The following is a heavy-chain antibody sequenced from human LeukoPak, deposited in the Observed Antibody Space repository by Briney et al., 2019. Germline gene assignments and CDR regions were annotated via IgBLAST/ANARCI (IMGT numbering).Heavy chain of an antibody. D-gene: IGHD6-19*01. CDR2: INPNSGGT. CDR1: GYTFTGYY. J-gene: IGHJ4*02. CDR3: ARAARYSSGWYRVDFDY. V-gene: IGHV1-2*02. Sequence: ASVKVSCKASGYTFTGYYMHWVRQAPGQGLEWMGWINPNSGGTNYAQKFQGRVTMTRDTSISTAYMELSRLRSDDTAVYYCARAARYSSGWYRVDFDYWGQGTLVTVSS.